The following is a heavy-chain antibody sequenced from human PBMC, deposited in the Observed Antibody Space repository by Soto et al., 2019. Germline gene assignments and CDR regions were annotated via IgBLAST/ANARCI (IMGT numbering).Heavy chain of an antibody. CDR1: SGSINSGSYY. Sequence: QLQLQESGPGRVKPSETLSLTCTVSSGSINSGSYYWGWIRQPPGKGLEWIGTMYYSGSTYYNSSLKSRVTISLDTSKNQFSLNLTSVTAADTAVYYCARHSASSGHIVDYWGQGPLVTVSA. CDR2: MYYSGST. CDR3: ARHSASSGHIVDY. J-gene: IGHJ4*02. D-gene: IGHD3-22*01. V-gene: IGHV4-39*01.